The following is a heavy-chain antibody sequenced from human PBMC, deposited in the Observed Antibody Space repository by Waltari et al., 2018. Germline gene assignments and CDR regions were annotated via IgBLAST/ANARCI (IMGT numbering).Heavy chain of an antibody. V-gene: IGHV4-59*11. J-gene: IGHJ4*02. D-gene: IGHD3-10*01. CDR2: IYYSGST. CDR1: GGSISIHY. CDR3: ARSMVRGVRFDY. Sequence: QVQLQESGPGLVKPSETLSLTCTVSGGSISIHYLSWIRQPPGKGLEWIGYIYYSGSTNYNPSLKSRVTISVDTSKNQFSLKLSSVTAADTAVYYCARSMVRGVRFDYWGQGTLVTVSS.